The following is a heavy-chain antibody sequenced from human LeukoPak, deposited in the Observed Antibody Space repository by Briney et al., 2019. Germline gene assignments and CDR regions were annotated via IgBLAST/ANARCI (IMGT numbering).Heavy chain of an antibody. CDR3: ARDRMTTPRFDP. V-gene: IGHV4-4*07. D-gene: IGHD4-11*01. CDR2: IYTSGST. Sequence: PSETLSLTCTVSGDSFSPYYGSWLRQPAGKGLEWIRCIYTSGSTNFNPPLKRRVTLSVDTSKNQSALKLSSVTAADTAVYYCARDRMTTPRFDPWGEGTLVTVSS. J-gene: IGHJ5*02. CDR1: GDSFSPYY.